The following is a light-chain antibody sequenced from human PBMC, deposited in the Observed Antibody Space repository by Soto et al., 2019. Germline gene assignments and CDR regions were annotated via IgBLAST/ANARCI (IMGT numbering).Light chain of an antibody. CDR1: QNIGSW. V-gene: IGKV1-5*03. CDR2: RAS. J-gene: IGKJ2*01. Sequence: DIQMTQSPSTLSASVGDRVTITCRASQNIGSWLAWYQQKPGQGPKLLIYRASNLESGVPSRFSGSGSGTQFTLAISGLQPDDFATYYCQQYFTVPHTFGLGTTLQIK. CDR3: QQYFTVPHT.